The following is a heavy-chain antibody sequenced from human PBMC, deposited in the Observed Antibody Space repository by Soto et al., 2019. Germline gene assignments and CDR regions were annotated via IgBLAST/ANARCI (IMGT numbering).Heavy chain of an antibody. D-gene: IGHD6-13*01. CDR1: GFTFSSYS. CDR3: ARASAGSGPNYYGMDV. V-gene: IGHV3-21*04. J-gene: IGHJ6*02. Sequence: GSLRLSCAASGFTFSSYSMNWVRQAPGKGLEWVSSISSSSSYIYYADSVKGRFTISRDNAKNSLYLQMNSLRAEDTAVYYCARASAGSGPNYYGMDVWGQGTTVTVSS. CDR2: ISSSSSYI.